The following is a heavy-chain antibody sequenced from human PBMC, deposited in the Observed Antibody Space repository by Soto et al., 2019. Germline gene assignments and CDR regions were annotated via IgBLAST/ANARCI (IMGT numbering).Heavy chain of an antibody. V-gene: IGHV1-69*02. Sequence: QVQLVQSGAEVKKPGSSVKVSCKASGGTFSSYTISWVRQAPGQGLEWMGRIIPILGIANYAQKFQGRVTMTADKSTSTAYMELSSLRSEDTAVYYCARVRTVTPTNWFDPWGQGTLVTVSS. CDR3: ARVRTVTPTNWFDP. CDR2: IIPILGIA. CDR1: GGTFSSYT. J-gene: IGHJ5*02. D-gene: IGHD3-10*01.